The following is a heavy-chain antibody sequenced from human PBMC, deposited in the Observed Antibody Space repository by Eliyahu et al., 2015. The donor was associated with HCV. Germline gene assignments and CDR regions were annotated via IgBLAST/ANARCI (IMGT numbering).Heavy chain of an antibody. D-gene: IGHD1-26*01. CDR2: NNPSGGST. CDR3: ARVDRPVGATDY. V-gene: IGHV1-46*01. Sequence: QVQLVQSGAEVKKPGASVKVSCKASGYTFTSYYMHWVRQAPGQGLEGMGINNPSGGSTSYAQKFQGRVTMTRDTSTSTVYMELSSLRSEDTAVYYCARVDRPVGATDYWGQGTLVTVSS. J-gene: IGHJ4*02. CDR1: GYTFTSYY.